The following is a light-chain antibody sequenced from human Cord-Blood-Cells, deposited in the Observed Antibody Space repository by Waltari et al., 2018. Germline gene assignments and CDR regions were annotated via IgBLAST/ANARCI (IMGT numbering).Light chain of an antibody. CDR3: QQSYSTPYT. CDR1: QSISGY. CDR2: AAS. V-gene: IGKV1-39*01. J-gene: IGKJ2*01. Sequence: DIQMPQSPSSLSASVGDRVTITCRASQSISGYLNWYQQKPGKAPKLLIYAASSLQSGVPSRFSGSGSGTDFTLTISSLQPEDFATYYCQQSYSTPYTFGQGTKLEIK.